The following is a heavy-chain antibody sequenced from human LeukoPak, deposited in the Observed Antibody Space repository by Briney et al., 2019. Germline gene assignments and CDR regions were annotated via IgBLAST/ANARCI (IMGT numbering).Heavy chain of an antibody. CDR3: AREYSGSPRG. CDR1: GGTFSSYA. Sequence: ASVKVSCKASGGTFSSYAISWVRQAPGQGLEWMGRIIPILGIANYAQKFQGRVTITADKSTSTAYIELSSLRSEDTAVYYCAREYSGSPRGWGQGTLVTVSS. D-gene: IGHD1-26*01. V-gene: IGHV1-69*04. CDR2: IIPILGIA. J-gene: IGHJ4*02.